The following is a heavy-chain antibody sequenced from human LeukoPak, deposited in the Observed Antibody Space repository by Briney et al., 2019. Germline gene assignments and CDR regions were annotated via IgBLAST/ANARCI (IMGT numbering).Heavy chain of an antibody. V-gene: IGHV3-20*04. J-gene: IGHJ4*02. CDR1: GFTFSNAW. CDR3: ARDRPTLTGYYPFDY. D-gene: IGHD3-9*01. CDR2: ITWNGGST. Sequence: GGSLRLSCATSGFTFSNAWMSWVRQAPGQGPEWVSGITWNGGSTDYAASVKGRFTISRDNAKNSLYLQMNSLRAEDTAVYYCARDRPTLTGYYPFDYWGQGTLVTVSS.